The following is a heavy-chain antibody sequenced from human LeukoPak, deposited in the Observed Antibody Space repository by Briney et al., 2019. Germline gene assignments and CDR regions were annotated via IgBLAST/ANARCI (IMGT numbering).Heavy chain of an antibody. D-gene: IGHD2-2*03. V-gene: IGHV4-59*08. CDR2: IYYSGTT. Sequence: PSETLSLTCTVSGGSMSSYYWSWIRQPPGKGLEWIGFIYYSGTTNYNPSLKSRVTISVDTSKNQLSLKLSSVTAADTAVYYCARRAMDNWYFDLWGRGTLVTASS. CDR1: GGSMSSYY. J-gene: IGHJ2*01. CDR3: ARRAMDNWYFDL.